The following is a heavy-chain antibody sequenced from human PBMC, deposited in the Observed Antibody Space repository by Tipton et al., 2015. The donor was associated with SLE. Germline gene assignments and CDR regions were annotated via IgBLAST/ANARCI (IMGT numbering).Heavy chain of an antibody. CDR2: IYSGGST. CDR1: GFTFNSYS. CDR3: ARDLKGRVGIVDY. V-gene: IGHV3-66*02. J-gene: IGHJ4*02. Sequence: SLRLSCAASGFTFNSYSMNWVRQGPGKGLEWLSIIYSGGSTYYTDSVRGRFTISRDNSKNALYLQMNSLRVEDTAVYYCARDLKGRVGIVDYWGQGTLVTVSS. D-gene: IGHD2-21*01.